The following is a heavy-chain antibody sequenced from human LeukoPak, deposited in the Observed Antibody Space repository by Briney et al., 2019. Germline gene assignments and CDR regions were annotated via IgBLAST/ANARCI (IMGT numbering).Heavy chain of an antibody. J-gene: IGHJ4*02. Sequence: SETLSLTCAVYGGSFSGYYWSWIRQPPGKGLEWIGEINHSGSTNYNPSLKSRVTISVDTSKNQFSLKRSYVTAANTAVYYCARHPGEEEKYYFDYWGQGTLVTVSS. CDR2: INHSGST. CDR3: ARHPGEEEKYYFDY. CDR1: GGSFSGYY. V-gene: IGHV4-34*01.